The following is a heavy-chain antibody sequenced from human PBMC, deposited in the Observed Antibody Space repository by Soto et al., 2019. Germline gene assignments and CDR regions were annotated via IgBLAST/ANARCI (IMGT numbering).Heavy chain of an antibody. V-gene: IGHV3-33*01. CDR1: GFTLSNYA. CDR3: ARKGSGWTFDY. D-gene: IGHD6-19*01. CDR2: IWYDGSYK. Sequence: QVQLVESGGGVVQPGRSLRLSCAASGFTLSNYAMHWVRQAPGKGLEWVAVIWYDGSYKYYADSVKGRFTISRDSSKNTLSLQVNSLRADDTAMYYCARKGSGWTFDYWGQGTLVTVSS. J-gene: IGHJ4*02.